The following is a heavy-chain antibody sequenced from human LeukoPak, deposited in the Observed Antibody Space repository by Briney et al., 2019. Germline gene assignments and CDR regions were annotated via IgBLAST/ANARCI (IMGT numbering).Heavy chain of an antibody. V-gene: IGHV4-34*01. CDR1: GGSFSDYY. D-gene: IGHD2-15*01. CDR2: INHSGTT. CDR3: ARALGYCSGGSCYSLYYYYMDV. Sequence: PSETLSLTCAVYGGSFSDYYWSWIRQSPGKGLEWIGEINHSGTTHYNPSLKSRVTISVDKSKNQFSLELSSVTAADTAVYYCARALGYCSGGSCYSLYYYYMDVWGKGTTVTVSS. J-gene: IGHJ6*03.